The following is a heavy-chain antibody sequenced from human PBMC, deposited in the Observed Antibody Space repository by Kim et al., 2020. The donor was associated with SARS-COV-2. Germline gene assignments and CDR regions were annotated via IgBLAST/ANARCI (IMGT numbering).Heavy chain of an antibody. CDR2: IYYSGST. CDR1: GGSISSYY. CDR3: ARVRVDYDILTGYYPKYYFDY. Sequence: SETLSLTCTVSGGSISSYYWSWIRQPPGKGLEWIGYIYYSGSTNYNPSLKSRVTISVDTSKNQFSLKLSSVTAADTAVYYCARVRVDYDILTGYYPKYYFDYWGQGTLVTVSS. V-gene: IGHV4-59*01. D-gene: IGHD3-9*01. J-gene: IGHJ4*02.